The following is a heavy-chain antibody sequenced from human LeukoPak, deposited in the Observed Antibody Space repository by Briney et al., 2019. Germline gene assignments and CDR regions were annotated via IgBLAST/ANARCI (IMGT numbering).Heavy chain of an antibody. V-gene: IGHV1-2*02. Sequence: ASVKVSCKASGYTFTGYYMHWVRQAPGQGLEWMGWINPNSGGTNYAQKFQGRVTITRNTSISTAYMELSSLRSEDTAVYYCARGYGTFDYWGQGTLVTVSS. D-gene: IGHD1-1*01. CDR1: GYTFTGYY. J-gene: IGHJ4*02. CDR3: ARGYGTFDY. CDR2: INPNSGGT.